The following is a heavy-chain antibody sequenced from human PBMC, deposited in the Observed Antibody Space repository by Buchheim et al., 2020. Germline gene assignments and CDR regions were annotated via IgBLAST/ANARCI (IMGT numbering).Heavy chain of an antibody. CDR3: ARGVFLGYCSSTSCYTNYYYGMDV. J-gene: IGHJ6*02. CDR1: GYTFTSYD. V-gene: IGHV1-8*01. CDR2: MNPNSGNT. D-gene: IGHD2-2*02. Sequence: QVQLVQSGAEVKKPGASVKVSCKASGYTFTSYDINWVRQATGQGLEWMGWMNPNSGNTGYAQKFQGRVTMTRNTSISTAYMELSSLRSEDTAVYYCARGVFLGYCSSTSCYTNYYYGMDVWGQGTT.